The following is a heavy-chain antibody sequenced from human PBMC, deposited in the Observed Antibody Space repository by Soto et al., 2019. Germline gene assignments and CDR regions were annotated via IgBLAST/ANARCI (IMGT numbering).Heavy chain of an antibody. V-gene: IGHV3-49*05. CDR2: IRSKAYGGTT. J-gene: IGHJ6*02. CDR3: TRVGDYYAPHHYYYGMDV. D-gene: IGHD3-10*01. CDR1: GFTFGDYA. Sequence: EVQLVESGGGLVKPGRSLRLSCTASGFTFGDYAMSWFRQAPGKGLEWVGFIRSKAYGGTTEYAASVKGRFTISRDDSKSIAYLQMNSLKTEDTAVYYCTRVGDYYAPHHYYYGMDVWGQGTTVTVSS.